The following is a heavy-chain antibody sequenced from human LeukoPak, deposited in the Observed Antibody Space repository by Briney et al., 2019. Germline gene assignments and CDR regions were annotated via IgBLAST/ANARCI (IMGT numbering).Heavy chain of an antibody. V-gene: IGHV4-34*01. CDR2: INHSGST. Sequence: SETLSLTCAVYGGSFSGYYWSWIRQPAGKGLEWIGEINHSGSTNYNPSLKSRVTISVDTSRNQFSLKLSSVTAADTAVYYCARKAHYTVVTAFDIWGQGTMVTVSS. D-gene: IGHD3-22*01. CDR1: GGSFSGYY. J-gene: IGHJ3*02. CDR3: ARKAHYTVVTAFDI.